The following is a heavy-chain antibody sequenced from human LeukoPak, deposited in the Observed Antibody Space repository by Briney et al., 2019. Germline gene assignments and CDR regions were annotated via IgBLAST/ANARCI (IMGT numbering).Heavy chain of an antibody. CDR1: GGTFSSYA. V-gene: IGHV1-69*01. D-gene: IGHD1-26*01. Sequence: SVKVSCKASGGTFSSYAISWVRQAPGQGLEWMGGIIPIFGTANYAQKFQGRVTITADESTSTAYMELSSLRSEDTAVYYCARDGNQWELHNYWGQGTLVTASS. CDR2: IIPIFGTA. CDR3: ARDGNQWELHNY. J-gene: IGHJ4*02.